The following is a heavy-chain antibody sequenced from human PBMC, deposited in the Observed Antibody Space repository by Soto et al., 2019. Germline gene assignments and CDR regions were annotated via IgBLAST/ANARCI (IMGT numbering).Heavy chain of an antibody. J-gene: IGHJ6*02. V-gene: IGHV3-23*01. CDR3: AKVSASIAAAGTVGYYYYGMDV. D-gene: IGHD6-13*01. CDR2: ISGSGGST. CDR1: GFTFSSYA. Sequence: GGSLRLSCAASGFTFSSYAMSWVRQAPGKGLEWVSAISGSGGSTYYADSVKGRFTISRDNSKNTLYLQMNSLRAEDTAVYYCAKVSASIAAAGTVGYYYYGMDVWGQGTTVTVSS.